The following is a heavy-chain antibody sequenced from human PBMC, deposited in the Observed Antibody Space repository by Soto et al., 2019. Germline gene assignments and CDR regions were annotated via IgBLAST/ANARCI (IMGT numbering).Heavy chain of an antibody. V-gene: IGHV4-39*07. CDR3: ARVPTP. Sequence: SETLSLTCTVSGGSMSSSSHSWGWIRQPPGKGLEWIGSIYSSGTTYYNPSLKSRVTISVDRSKNQFSLKLSSVTAADTAVYYCARVPTPWGQGTLVTVSS. J-gene: IGHJ5*02. CDR1: GGSMSSSSHS. CDR2: IYSSGTT.